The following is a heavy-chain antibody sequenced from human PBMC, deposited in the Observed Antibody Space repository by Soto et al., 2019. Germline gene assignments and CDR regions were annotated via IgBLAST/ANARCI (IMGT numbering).Heavy chain of an antibody. D-gene: IGHD3-22*01. CDR2: ISAHTGSS. CDR1: GYTFTSSG. CDR3: ARAFFYQGSDSRGYSFDAFDF. Sequence: QVQLVQSGAEVKKPGASVKVSCKASGYTFTSSGMSWVRQAPGQGLEWMGWISAHTGSSEYAQRCQGRVTMTTDRSTSTAYMELRSLISDDTAVYYCARAFFYQGSDSRGYSFDAFDFWGPGTLVTVSS. V-gene: IGHV1-18*01. J-gene: IGHJ3*01.